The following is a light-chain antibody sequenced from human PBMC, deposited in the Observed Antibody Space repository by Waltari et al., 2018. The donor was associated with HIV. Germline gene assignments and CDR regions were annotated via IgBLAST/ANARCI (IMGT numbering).Light chain of an antibody. J-gene: IGLJ3*02. CDR1: SSNIGGNF. V-gene: IGLV1-47*01. Sequence: QSVLTQQPSPSGTPGQGVTIPCSETSSNIGGNFVYCYQQLPGTAPKLLIYRNNQRPSGVPDRFSGSKSGTSASLAISGLRSEDEADYYCAAWDDSLSGHWVFGGGTKVTVL. CDR3: AAWDDSLSGHWV. CDR2: RNN.